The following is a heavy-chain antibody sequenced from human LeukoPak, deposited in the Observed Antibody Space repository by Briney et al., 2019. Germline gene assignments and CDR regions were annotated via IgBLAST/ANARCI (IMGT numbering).Heavy chain of an antibody. J-gene: IGHJ4*02. CDR1: GYTFTSYG. CDR3: ARDGSSSWYPPYYFDY. Sequence: GASVKVSCKASGYTFTSYGISWVRQAPGQGLEWMGWISAYNGNTNYAQKLQGRVTMTTDTPTSTAYMELRSLRSDDTAVYYCARDGSSSWYPPYYFDYWGQGTLVTVSS. V-gene: IGHV1-18*01. D-gene: IGHD6-13*01. CDR2: ISAYNGNT.